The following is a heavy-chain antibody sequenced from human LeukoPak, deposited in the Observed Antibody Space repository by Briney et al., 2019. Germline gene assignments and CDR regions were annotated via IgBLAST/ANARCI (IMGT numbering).Heavy chain of an antibody. CDR2: INPISGGT. CDR1: GYTFTGYY. V-gene: IGHV1-2*02. J-gene: IGHJ5*02. D-gene: IGHD3-22*01. CDR3: ARDPDYYDSSGYYYSGADNWFDT. Sequence: ASVTVSCKASGYTFTGYYMHWLRQAPGQGLEWMGWINPISGGTNYAQKFQGRVTMTRDTSISTAYMELSRLRSDDTAVYYCARDPDYYDSSGYYYSGADNWFDTWGQGTRVTVSS.